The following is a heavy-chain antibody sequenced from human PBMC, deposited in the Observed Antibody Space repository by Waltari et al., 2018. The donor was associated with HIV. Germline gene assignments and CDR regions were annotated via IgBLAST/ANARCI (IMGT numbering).Heavy chain of an antibody. V-gene: IGHV1-24*01. D-gene: IGHD2-15*01. CDR1: GYPLSALS. Sequence: QLIQSTTALKRPGASVTISCQVSGYPLSALSMPWVRQGRGQRLEWMGGFDPKNGKPVYSQRFWGRVSLAEDTSEDTAFLELNRLTSDDTAVYYCVTLYNESPLYSNFWGQGTLVTV. CDR3: VTLYNESPLYSNF. CDR2: FDPKNGKP. J-gene: IGHJ1*01.